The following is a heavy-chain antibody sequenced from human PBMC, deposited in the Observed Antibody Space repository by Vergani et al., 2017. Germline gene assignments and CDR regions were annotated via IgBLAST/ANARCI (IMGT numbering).Heavy chain of an antibody. V-gene: IGHV4-34*01. Sequence: QVQLQQWGAGLLKPSETLSLTCAVYGGSFSGYYWSWIRQPPGKGLEWIGEINHSGSTNYNPSLKSRVTISVDTSKNQFSLRLSSVTAADTAVYYCARGPGAEDCGGDCDYFDYWGQGTLVTVSS. J-gene: IGHJ4*02. D-gene: IGHD2-21*02. CDR2: INHSGST. CDR3: ARGPGAEDCGGDCDYFDY. CDR1: GGSFSGYY.